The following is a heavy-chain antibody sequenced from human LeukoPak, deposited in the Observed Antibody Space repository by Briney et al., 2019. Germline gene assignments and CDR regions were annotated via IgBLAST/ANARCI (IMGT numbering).Heavy chain of an antibody. Sequence: GGSLRLSCAGSGFTFSNAWMSWVRQAPGKGLEWVGFIRSKAYGGTADYAASLKGRFTISTDDSKNIAYLQMISLKTEDTAVYYCTTYHYDTSGYYYVTYWGQGTLVTVSS. CDR1: GFTFSNAW. CDR3: TTYHYDTSGYYYVTY. D-gene: IGHD3-22*01. J-gene: IGHJ4*02. V-gene: IGHV3-49*04. CDR2: IRSKAYGGTA.